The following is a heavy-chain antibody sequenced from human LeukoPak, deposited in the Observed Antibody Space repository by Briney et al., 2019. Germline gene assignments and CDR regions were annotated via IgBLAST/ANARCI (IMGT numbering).Heavy chain of an antibody. Sequence: GGSLTLSCAASGFTFSSYAMSWVRQAPGKGLEWVSAISGSGGSTYYADSVKGRFTISRDNSKNTLYLQMNSLRAEDTAVYYCAKDGLYYYDSSGYYYDTRFDYWGQGTLVTVSS. J-gene: IGHJ4*02. CDR2: ISGSGGST. CDR1: GFTFSSYA. V-gene: IGHV3-23*01. D-gene: IGHD3-22*01. CDR3: AKDGLYYYDSSGYYYDTRFDY.